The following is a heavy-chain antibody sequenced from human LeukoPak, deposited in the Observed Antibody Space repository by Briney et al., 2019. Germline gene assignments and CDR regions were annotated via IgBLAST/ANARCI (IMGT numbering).Heavy chain of an antibody. V-gene: IGHV3-64*05. D-gene: IGHD6-6*01. CDR3: VKGLDYSSSQMDS. Sequence: GGSLRLSSSASGFTFKSYAMHWVRQAPGKGLEYVSSINTNGANTYYADSVKGRFTIPRDNSRNTVYVQMNSLTPEDTAVYYCVKGLDYSSSQMDSWGQGTLVTVSS. J-gene: IGHJ4*02. CDR1: GFTFKSYA. CDR2: INTNGANT.